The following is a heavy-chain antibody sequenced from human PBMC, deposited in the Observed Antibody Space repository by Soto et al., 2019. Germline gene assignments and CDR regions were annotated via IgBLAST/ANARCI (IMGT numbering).Heavy chain of an antibody. J-gene: IGHJ6*04. CDR1: GYTFSTHA. D-gene: IGHD1-26*01. V-gene: IGHV1-3*01. CDR2: INGGNGQT. CDR3: ASGKGMDEHYYFDGLVI. Sequence: ASMKVSCKASGYTFSTHAMHWVRQAPGQSLEWMGWINGGNGQTKYSHRFQDRATITTDTSASTAYMELSSLRSEDTAVYYCASGKGMDEHYYFDGLVICGEGTTVPVSS.